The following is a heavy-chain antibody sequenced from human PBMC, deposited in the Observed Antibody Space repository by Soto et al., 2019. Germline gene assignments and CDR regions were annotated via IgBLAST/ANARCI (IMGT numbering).Heavy chain of an antibody. V-gene: IGHV4-34*01. Sequence: SETLSLTCAVYGGSFSGYYWSWIRQPPGKGLEWIGEINHSGSTNYNPSLKSRVTISVDTSKNQFSLKLSSVTAADTAVYYCARIPGSATYYYYYGMDVWGQGTTVTVSS. CDR3: ARIPGSATYYYYYGMDV. CDR1: GGSFSGYY. D-gene: IGHD2-21*01. CDR2: INHSGST. J-gene: IGHJ6*02.